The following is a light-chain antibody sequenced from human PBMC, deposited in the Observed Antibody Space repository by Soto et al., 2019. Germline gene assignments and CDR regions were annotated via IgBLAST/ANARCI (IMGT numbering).Light chain of an antibody. Sequence: EIEMTQSPATLTLSPGERATLSCRASQSVGTNLAWYQQKPGQAPRLLIFGASTRATGVPARISGSGSGTDFTLTISSLQSEVFAMYYCQQYNNWPETFGKGTEVEIK. V-gene: IGKV3-15*01. CDR2: GAS. J-gene: IGKJ1*01. CDR3: QQYNNWPET. CDR1: QSVGTN.